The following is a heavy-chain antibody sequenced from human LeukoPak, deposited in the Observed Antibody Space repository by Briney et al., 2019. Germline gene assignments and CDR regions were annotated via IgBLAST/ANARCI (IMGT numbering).Heavy chain of an antibody. CDR2: VHHSGSS. CDR1: GDSITNGGYY. J-gene: IGHJ4*02. V-gene: IGHV4-30-2*01. Sequence: SETLSLTCTVSGDSITNGGYYWSWIRQPPGKGLEWIGYVHHSGSSYYNPSLKSRVTISVDTSKNQFSLKLSSVTAADTAVYYCARVRSSGWYGCFDYWGQGTLVTVSS. D-gene: IGHD6-19*01. CDR3: ARVRSSGWYGCFDY.